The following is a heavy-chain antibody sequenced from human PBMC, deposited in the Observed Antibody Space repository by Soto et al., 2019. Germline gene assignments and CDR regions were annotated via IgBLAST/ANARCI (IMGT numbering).Heavy chain of an antibody. D-gene: IGHD3-3*01. V-gene: IGHV1-18*01. J-gene: IGHJ3*02. Sequence: ASVKVSCKASGCTFTSYGISWVRQAPGQGLEWMGWISAYNGNTNYAQKLQGRVTMTTDTSTSTAYMELRSLRSDDTAVYYCARVTYYDFWSGLLDAFDIWGQGTMVTVSS. CDR1: GCTFTSYG. CDR2: ISAYNGNT. CDR3: ARVTYYDFWSGLLDAFDI.